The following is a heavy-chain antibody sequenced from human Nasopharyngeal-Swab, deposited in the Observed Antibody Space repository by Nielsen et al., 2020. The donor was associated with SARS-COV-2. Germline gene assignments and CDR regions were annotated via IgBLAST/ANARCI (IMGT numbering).Heavy chain of an antibody. CDR1: GFTFNNYN. V-gene: IGHV3-21*01. CDR2: ISSSSSYI. CDR3: ARDGLDYDFWSAYFMDV. J-gene: IGHJ6*02. Sequence: GESLTISCAASGFTFNNYNFNWVRQAPGKGLEWVSSISSSSSYIYYADSVKSRFTISRDNAKNSLYLQMNSLRAEDAAVYYCARDGLDYDFWSAYFMDVWGQGTTVTVSS. D-gene: IGHD3-3*01.